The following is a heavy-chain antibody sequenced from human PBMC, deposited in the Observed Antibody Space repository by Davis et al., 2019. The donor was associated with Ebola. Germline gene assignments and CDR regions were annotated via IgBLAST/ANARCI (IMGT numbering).Heavy chain of an antibody. CDR3: ARVRRGGDYFDY. V-gene: IGHV4-59*12. J-gene: IGHJ4*02. CDR1: GDSMNGYY. D-gene: IGHD2-21*01. Sequence: MPSETPSLTCNVSGDSMNGYYWSWIRQAPGQGLEWIGYVYFSGNTNYIPSLRGRITISVDTSKNQFSLKLSSVTAADTAVYYCARVRRGGDYFDYWGQGTLVTVSS. CDR2: VYFSGNT.